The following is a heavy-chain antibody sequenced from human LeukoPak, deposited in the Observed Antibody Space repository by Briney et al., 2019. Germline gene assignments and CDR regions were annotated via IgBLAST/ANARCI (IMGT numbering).Heavy chain of an antibody. CDR3: ARAVLYNGWDR. CDR2: ITTNGDIR. J-gene: IGHJ4*02. D-gene: IGHD6-19*01. Sequence: PGGSLRLSCAASGFTFSVDVMNWVRQAPGKGLEWVAAITTNGDIRYYPDSVKGRFIISRDNSKNTLYLQMTSLRAEDTALYFCARAVLYNGWDRWGQGTLVTVSS. V-gene: IGHV3-23*01. CDR1: GFTFSVDV.